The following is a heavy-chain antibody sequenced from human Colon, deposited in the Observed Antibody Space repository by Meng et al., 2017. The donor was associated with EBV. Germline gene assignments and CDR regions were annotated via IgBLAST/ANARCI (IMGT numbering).Heavy chain of an antibody. CDR3: ARVGQWLPIDY. V-gene: IGHV4-4*02. J-gene: IGHJ4*02. CDR2: IYHSGST. D-gene: IGHD6-19*01. CDR1: GGYISSSNW. Sequence: QLQLQESGSGLVTPSETLSLPCAVSGGYISSSNWGSCVRQPPGKGLEWIGEIYHSGSTNYNPSLKSRVTISVDKSKNQFSLNLSSVTAADTAVYYCARVGQWLPIDYWGQGTMGIVS.